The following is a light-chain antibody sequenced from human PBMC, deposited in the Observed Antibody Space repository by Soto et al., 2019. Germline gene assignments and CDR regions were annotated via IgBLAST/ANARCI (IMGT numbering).Light chain of an antibody. CDR2: DND. CDR3: GTWDSSLSAV. Sequence: QSVLTQPPSVSAAPGQKVTISCSGSSSNIGNKYVSWYQQLPGTAPKLLIYDNDVRPSGIPDRFSGSKSGTSATLDITGLQTGDEADYYCGTWDSSLSAVFGGGTKVTVL. J-gene: IGLJ2*01. V-gene: IGLV1-51*01. CDR1: SSNIGNKY.